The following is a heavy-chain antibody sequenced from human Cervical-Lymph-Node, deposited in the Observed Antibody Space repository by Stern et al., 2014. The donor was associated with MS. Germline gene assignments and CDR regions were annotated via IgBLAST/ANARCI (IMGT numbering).Heavy chain of an antibody. CDR1: GYTFTSYG. CDR3: ARDLDSSGYYGLDYYYYGMDV. V-gene: IGHV1-18*04. CDR2: ISAYNGNT. Sequence: QVQLVQSGAEVKKPGASVKVSCKASGYTFTSYGISWVRQAPGQGLEWMGWISAYNGNTNYAQKLQGRVTMTTDTSTSTGYMELRSLRSEDTAVYYCARDLDSSGYYGLDYYYYGMDVWGQGTTVTVSS. D-gene: IGHD3-22*01. J-gene: IGHJ6*02.